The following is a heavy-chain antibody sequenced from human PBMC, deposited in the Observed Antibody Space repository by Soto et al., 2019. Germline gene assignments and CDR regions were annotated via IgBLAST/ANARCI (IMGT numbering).Heavy chain of an antibody. CDR1: GFTFSSYD. V-gene: IGHV3-48*01. J-gene: IGHJ6*03. CDR3: ARDTTGTRSHHYYYMDV. D-gene: IGHD1-1*01. Sequence: PGGSLRLSCAASGFTFSSYDMNWVRQAPGKGLEWVSYIISSTSTIYYADSVKGRFTVSRDNAKNSLYLQMNSLRAEDTAVYYCARDTTGTRSHHYYYMDVWGKGTTVTVSS. CDR2: IISSTSTI.